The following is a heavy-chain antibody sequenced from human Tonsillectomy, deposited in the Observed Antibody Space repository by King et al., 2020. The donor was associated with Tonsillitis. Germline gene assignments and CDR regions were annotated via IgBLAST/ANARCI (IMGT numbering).Heavy chain of an antibody. Sequence: VQLVQSGAEVKKPGESLKISCKGSGYTFTSYWIGWVRQMPGKGLEWMGIIYPGDSDTRYSPSFQGQVTISADKSNSTAYLQWSSLKASETAMYYCAAGGKTYDYDSSGYYYGGWGQGTLVTVSS. CDR3: AAGGKTYDYDSSGYYYGG. CDR1: GYTFTSYW. CDR2: IYPGDSDT. V-gene: IGHV5-51*01. J-gene: IGHJ4*02. D-gene: IGHD3-22*01.